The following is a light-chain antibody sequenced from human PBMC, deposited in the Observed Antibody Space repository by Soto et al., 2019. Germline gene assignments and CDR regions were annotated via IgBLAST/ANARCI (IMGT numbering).Light chain of an antibody. V-gene: IGLV2-14*01. CDR3: SSYTSTGTDVV. J-gene: IGLJ2*01. Sequence: QSALTQPASVSGSPGQSITISCTGTSSDVGRYNYVSWYQQHPGKAPKLMIYDVSFRPSGVSNRFSGSKSGNTASLTISGLQADDEADYYCSSYTSTGTDVVFGGGTQLTVL. CDR1: SSDVGRYNY. CDR2: DVS.